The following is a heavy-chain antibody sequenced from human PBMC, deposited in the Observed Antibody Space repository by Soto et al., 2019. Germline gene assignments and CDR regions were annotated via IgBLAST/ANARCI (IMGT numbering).Heavy chain of an antibody. CDR3: ARGNPMVMFDY. CDR2: INHSGST. CDR1: GGSFSGYY. D-gene: IGHD5-18*01. Sequence: GTLSLTCAVYGGSFSGYYWSWIRQPPGKGLEWIGGINHSGSTNYNPSLKSRVTISVDTSKNQFSLKLSSVTAADTAVYYCARGNPMVMFDYWGQGTLVTVSS. V-gene: IGHV4-34*01. J-gene: IGHJ4*02.